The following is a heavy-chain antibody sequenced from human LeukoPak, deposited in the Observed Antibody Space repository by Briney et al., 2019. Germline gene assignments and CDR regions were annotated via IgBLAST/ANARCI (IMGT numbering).Heavy chain of an antibody. J-gene: IGHJ5*02. CDR3: CRNDGNWFDP. Sequence: EASVKVSCEASGGTFSSYAISWVRQAPGQGLEWMGGIIPIFGTANYAQKFQGRVTITTDESTSTAYMELSSLRSEDTAVYYCCRNDGNWFDPWGQGTLVTVSS. D-gene: IGHD1-1*01. V-gene: IGHV1-69*05. CDR2: IIPIFGTA. CDR1: GGTFSSYA.